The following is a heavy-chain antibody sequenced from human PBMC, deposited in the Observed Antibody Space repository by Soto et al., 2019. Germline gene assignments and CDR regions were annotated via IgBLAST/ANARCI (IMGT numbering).Heavy chain of an antibody. CDR1: GYTFATFG. J-gene: IGHJ4*02. V-gene: IGHV1-18*01. D-gene: IGHD2-2*01. Sequence: ASVKVSCKASGYTFATFGISWVRQAPGQGLEWMGWIDPKNGNTKDAQKFQGRVTMTTDTSTSTAYMELRSLRSDDTAVYFCAKEYCDTSRCFLPDYWGQGALVTVSS. CDR2: IDPKNGNT. CDR3: AKEYCDTSRCFLPDY.